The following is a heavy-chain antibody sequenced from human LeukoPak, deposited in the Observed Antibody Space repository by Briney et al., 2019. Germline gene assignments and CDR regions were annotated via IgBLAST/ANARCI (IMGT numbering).Heavy chain of an antibody. J-gene: IGHJ4*02. V-gene: IGHV3-74*01. D-gene: IGHD7-27*01. Sequence: PGGSLRLSCAASGFTSSSYWMHWVRQAPGKGLVWVSHINSDGSSTNYADSVKGRFTISRDNAKNTLYLQVKSLRAEDTAVYYCARGPSGWGSLDSWGQGTLVTISS. CDR2: INSDGSST. CDR3: ARGPSGWGSLDS. CDR1: GFTSSSYW.